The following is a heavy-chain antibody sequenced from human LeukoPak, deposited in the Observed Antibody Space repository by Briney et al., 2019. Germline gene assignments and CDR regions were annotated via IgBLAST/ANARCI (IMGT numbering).Heavy chain of an antibody. D-gene: IGHD6-19*01. CDR1: GGSFSGYY. V-gene: IGHV4-34*01. CDR2: INHSGST. Sequence: PSETLSLTCAVYGGSFSGYYWSWIRQPPGKGLEWIGEINHSGSTNYNPSLKSRVTISVDTSKNQFSLKLSSVTAADTAVYYCAARDGSSGWYMDYWGQGTLVTVSS. CDR3: AARDGSSGWYMDY. J-gene: IGHJ4*02.